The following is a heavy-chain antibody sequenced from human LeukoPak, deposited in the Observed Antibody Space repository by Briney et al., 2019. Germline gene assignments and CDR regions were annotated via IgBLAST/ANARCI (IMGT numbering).Heavy chain of an antibody. CDR2: ISSDGKTQ. CDR3: AREYLSHYGAGYYFDY. J-gene: IGHJ4*02. Sequence: GGSLRLSCVGSGFTFSSNDMHWVRQAPGRGLEWVAVISSDGKTQHYGDSVKGRFTISRDNSKDTLFLQMDSLRPEDTAVYFCAREYLSHYGAGYYFDYWGQGTLVAVSS. V-gene: IGHV3-30*04. D-gene: IGHD4-17*01. CDR1: GFTFSSND.